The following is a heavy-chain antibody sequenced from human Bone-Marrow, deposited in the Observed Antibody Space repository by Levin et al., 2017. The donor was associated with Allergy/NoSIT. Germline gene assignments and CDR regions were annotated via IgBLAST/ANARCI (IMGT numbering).Heavy chain of an antibody. J-gene: IGHJ4*02. D-gene: IGHD4-17*01. CDR2: INTDGTTT. CDR1: GFTFRSYW. V-gene: IGHV3-74*01. Sequence: GGSLRLSCVASGFTFRSYWMHWVRQDPEKGLVWAARINTDGTTTTYADSVRGRFTISRDNAKNTLYFQMNSLRAEDTAVYYCARDGDYCLDYWGQGTRVTVSS. CDR3: ARDGDYCLDY.